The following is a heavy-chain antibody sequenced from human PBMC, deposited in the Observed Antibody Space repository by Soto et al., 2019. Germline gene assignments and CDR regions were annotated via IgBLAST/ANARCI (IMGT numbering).Heavy chain of an antibody. CDR1: GGSISSSSYY. CDR2: IYYSGST. D-gene: IGHD2-2*01. J-gene: IGHJ3*02. V-gene: IGHV4-39*01. Sequence: SETLSLTCTVSGGSISSSSYYWGWIRQPPGKGLEWIGSIYYSGSTYYNPSLKSRVTISVDTSKNQFFLKLSSVTAADMAVYYCASGPWDQLLLNDASDIWGQGTMVTVSS. CDR3: ASGPWDQLLLNDASDI.